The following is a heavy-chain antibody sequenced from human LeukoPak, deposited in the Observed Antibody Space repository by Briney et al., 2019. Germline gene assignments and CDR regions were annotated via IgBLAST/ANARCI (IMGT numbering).Heavy chain of an antibody. Sequence: GASVKVSCKASGYTFTSYDINWVRQATGQGLEWMGWMNPNSGNTGYAQKFQGRVTITRNTSISTAYMELSSLRSEDTAVYYCARRKRAGTGAWFDPWGQGTLVTVSS. D-gene: IGHD6-19*01. J-gene: IGHJ5*02. CDR2: MNPNSGNT. V-gene: IGHV1-8*03. CDR1: GYTFTSYD. CDR3: ARRKRAGTGAWFDP.